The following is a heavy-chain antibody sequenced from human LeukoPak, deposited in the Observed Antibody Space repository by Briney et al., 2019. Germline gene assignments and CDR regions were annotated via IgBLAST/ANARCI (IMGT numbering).Heavy chain of an antibody. CDR3: ARVATIGNYYYYGMDV. D-gene: IGHD5-12*01. Sequence: SETLSLTCTVSGGSISSGGYSWSWIRQHPGKGLEWIGYIYYSGSTYYNPSLKSRVTISVDTSKNQFSLKLSSVTAADTAVYYCARVATIGNYYYYGMDVWGQGTTVTVSS. CDR1: GGSISSGGYS. J-gene: IGHJ6*02. V-gene: IGHV4-31*03. CDR2: IYYSGST.